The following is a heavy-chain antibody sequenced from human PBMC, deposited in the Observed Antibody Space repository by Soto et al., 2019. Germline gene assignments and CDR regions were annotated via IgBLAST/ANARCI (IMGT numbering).Heavy chain of an antibody. D-gene: IGHD3-10*01. Sequence: GGSLRLSCAASGFAFSTFDIHWVRQAPGKGLEWVSGIGTLSDTFYAASVQGRFTISRQNAKNSVYLQMNSLRAGDTAFYYCARGRSFSYDSTPPPMFDPWGQGTLVTVSS. J-gene: IGHJ5*02. CDR1: GFAFSTFD. CDR2: IGTLSDT. CDR3: ARGRSFSYDSTPPPMFDP. V-gene: IGHV3-13*01.